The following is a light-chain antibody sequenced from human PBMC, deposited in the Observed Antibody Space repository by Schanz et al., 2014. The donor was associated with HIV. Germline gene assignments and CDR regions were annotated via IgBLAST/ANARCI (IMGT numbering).Light chain of an antibody. CDR3: QQYYSAPPT. V-gene: IGKV4-1*01. CDR1: QRVSFSSGSKNC. Sequence: DIVMTQSPGSLSVSPGERATINCKSRQRVSFSSGSKNCLAWYQQKPGQPPKLLIYWASTRDSGVPDRFSGSGSGTDFTLTITNLQPEDVALYYCQQYYSAPPTFGPGTKVEIK. CDR2: WAS. J-gene: IGKJ2*01.